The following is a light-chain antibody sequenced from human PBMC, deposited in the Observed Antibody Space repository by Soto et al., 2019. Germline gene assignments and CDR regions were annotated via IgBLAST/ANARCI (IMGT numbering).Light chain of an antibody. Sequence: QSALTQPASVSGSPGQSITISCTGTSSDVGGHNYVSWYQQHPGTAPKLMIYEVSNRPSGVSNRFSGSKSGNTASLTISGLQAEDEADYYCSSYTSSSTLYVFGTGTKVTVL. J-gene: IGLJ1*01. CDR3: SSYTSSSTLYV. CDR2: EVS. CDR1: SSDVGGHNY. V-gene: IGLV2-14*01.